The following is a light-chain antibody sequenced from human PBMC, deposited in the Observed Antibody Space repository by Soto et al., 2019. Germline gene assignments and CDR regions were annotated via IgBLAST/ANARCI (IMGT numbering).Light chain of an antibody. CDR1: NSDVGGYNY. CDR2: DVS. CDR3: GSYTSTTLHVV. J-gene: IGLJ2*01. V-gene: IGLV2-14*01. Sequence: QPVLTQPASVSGSPGQSIAISCTGTNSDVGGYNYVSWYQQYPGEAPKLLIYDVSNRPSGISDRFSGSKSGNTASLTISGLQAEDEADYYCGSYTSTTLHVVFGGGTKVTVL.